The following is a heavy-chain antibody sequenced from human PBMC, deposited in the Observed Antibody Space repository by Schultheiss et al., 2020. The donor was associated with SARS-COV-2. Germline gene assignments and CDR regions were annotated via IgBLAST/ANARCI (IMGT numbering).Heavy chain of an antibody. J-gene: IGHJ5*02. CDR3: AGSGPPIRFLEWGGFDP. CDR2: IWYDGSNK. V-gene: IGHV3-33*01. CDR1: GFTFSSYG. D-gene: IGHD3-3*01. Sequence: GESLKISCAASGFTFSSYGMHWVRQAPGKGLEWVAVIWYDGSNKYYADSVKGRFTISRDNSKNTLYLQMNSLRAEDTAVYYCAGSGPPIRFLEWGGFDPWGQGTLVTVSS.